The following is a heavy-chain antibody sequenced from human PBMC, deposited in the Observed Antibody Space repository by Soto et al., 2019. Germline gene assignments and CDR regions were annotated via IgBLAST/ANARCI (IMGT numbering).Heavy chain of an antibody. CDR2: FDPDGGEA. CDR1: GHTLTELS. V-gene: IGHV1-24*01. CDR3: ATATPLRGAMITNISFDF. Sequence: DSVKVSCKISGHTLTELSIHWVRQAPGKGIEWMGGFDPDGGEAIYAKKWHGRLTVTEDTVTGTAYMELRGLKSDDTAVYYCATATPLRGAMITNISFDFRGQGTPVTVSS. J-gene: IGHJ4*02. D-gene: IGHD3-10*01.